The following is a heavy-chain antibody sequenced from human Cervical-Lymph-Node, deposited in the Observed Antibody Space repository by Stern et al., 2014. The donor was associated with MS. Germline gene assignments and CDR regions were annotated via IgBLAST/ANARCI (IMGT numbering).Heavy chain of an antibody. Sequence: QVQLQQWGAGLLKPSETLSLTCAVYGGSFSGYYWSWIRQPPGKGLERIGEINHSGSTNYNPSLKSRVTISVDTSKNQFSLKLSSVTAADTAVYYCARGRADYVWGSYRSNWFDPWGQGTLVTVSS. D-gene: IGHD3-16*02. J-gene: IGHJ5*02. CDR2: INHSGST. CDR1: GGSFSGYY. CDR3: ARGRADYVWGSYRSNWFDP. V-gene: IGHV4-34*01.